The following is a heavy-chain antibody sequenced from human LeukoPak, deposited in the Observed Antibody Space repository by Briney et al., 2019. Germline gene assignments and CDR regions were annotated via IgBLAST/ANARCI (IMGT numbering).Heavy chain of an antibody. CDR3: ARGLQYHEPLYFDS. CDR1: GFTFSTYT. Sequence: SGGSLRLSCAASGFTFSTYTMNWVRQAPGKGLEWVSSISVGSTYISYPDSVKGRFTISRDNAKNSLYLQVNSLRDEDSAVYYCARGLQYHEPLYFDSWGQGTLVTVSS. CDR2: ISVGSTYI. V-gene: IGHV3-21*06. J-gene: IGHJ4*02. D-gene: IGHD4-11*01.